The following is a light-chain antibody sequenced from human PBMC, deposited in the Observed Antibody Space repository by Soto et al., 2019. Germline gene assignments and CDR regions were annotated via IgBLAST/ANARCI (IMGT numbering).Light chain of an antibody. J-gene: IGKJ1*01. V-gene: IGKV1-5*01. Sequence: IQMTQSRSTLSASLGDRITITCRASQTASTWLLWYQHKPGKAPKLLIYDSSSLESGVPSRLGGGGSGTEFTLTISSLQPDDFAIYYCQQYINDPWTFGQGTKVDIK. CDR3: QQYINDPWT. CDR2: DSS. CDR1: QTASTW.